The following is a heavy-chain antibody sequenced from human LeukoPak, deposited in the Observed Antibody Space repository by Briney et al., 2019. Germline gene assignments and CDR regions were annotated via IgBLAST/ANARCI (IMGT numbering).Heavy chain of an antibody. V-gene: IGHV3-21*01. CDR1: GFTFSTYS. CDR3: ARDLLGWELHYFDY. D-gene: IGHD1-26*01. CDR2: IGSGSTYM. Sequence: AGGSLRLSCAASGFTFSTYSMNWVRQAPGKGLEWVSSIGSGSTYMYYADSLKGRFTISRDNAKNSLYLQMNSLRAEDTAVYYCARDLLGWELHYFDYWGQGTLVTVSS. J-gene: IGHJ4*02.